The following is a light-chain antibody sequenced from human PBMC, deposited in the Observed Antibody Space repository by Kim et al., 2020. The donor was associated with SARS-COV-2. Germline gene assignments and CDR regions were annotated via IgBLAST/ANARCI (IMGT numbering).Light chain of an antibody. V-gene: IGKV1-5*03. Sequence: AVGDRGTSTCRDRENIGTWLAWYKQEPGRAPSLLIYLASTLESGVPSRFSGTGSGTEFSLSITSLQPDDFATYYCQHYSRFPYTFGQGTKLEI. CDR1: ENIGTW. CDR3: QHYSRFPYT. CDR2: LAS. J-gene: IGKJ2*01.